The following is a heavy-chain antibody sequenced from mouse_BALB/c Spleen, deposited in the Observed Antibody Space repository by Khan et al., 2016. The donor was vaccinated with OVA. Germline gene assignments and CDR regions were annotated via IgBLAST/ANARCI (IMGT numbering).Heavy chain of an antibody. J-gene: IGHJ2*01. CDR1: GFSFTGYC. D-gene: IGHD2-13*01. V-gene: IGHV1-20*02. Sequence: VQLMESGPELVRPGGSVKLSCKASGFSFTGYCMNWVLQTPGKSLEWIGRINTHIGETFYNQSFKGRFTFTVNEAASTAYMQLRSLASEDSALYYCTRIYRGAFDYWGQGTTVTVSA. CDR2: INTHIGET. CDR3: TRIYRGAFDY.